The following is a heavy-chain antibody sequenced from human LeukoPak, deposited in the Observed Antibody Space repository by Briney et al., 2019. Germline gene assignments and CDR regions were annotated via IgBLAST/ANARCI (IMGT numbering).Heavy chain of an antibody. CDR2: IYYSGST. J-gene: IGHJ6*03. CDR1: GGSISSSSYY. Sequence: PSETLSLTCTVSGGSISSSSYYWGWIRQPPGKGLEWIGSIYYSGSTYYSPSLKSRVTISVDTSKNQFSLKLSSVTAADTAVYYCARTTAAGTYYYYYYMDVWGKGTTVTVSS. CDR3: ARTTAAGTYYYYYYMDV. V-gene: IGHV4-39*07. D-gene: IGHD6-13*01.